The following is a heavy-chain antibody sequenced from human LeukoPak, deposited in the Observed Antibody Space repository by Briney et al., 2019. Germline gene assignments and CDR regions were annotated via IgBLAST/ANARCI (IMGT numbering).Heavy chain of an antibody. CDR1: GYTFTSYA. CDR2: MNPNSGNT. D-gene: IGHD3-9*01. V-gene: IGHV1-8*01. Sequence: ASVKVSCKTSGYTFTSYAINWVRQATGQRLEWMGWMNPNSGNTGYAQKFQGRVTMTRNTSISTAYMELSSLRSEDTAVYYCARGLRYFDWLLSPLDYWGQGTLVTVSS. CDR3: ARGLRYFDWLLSPLDY. J-gene: IGHJ4*02.